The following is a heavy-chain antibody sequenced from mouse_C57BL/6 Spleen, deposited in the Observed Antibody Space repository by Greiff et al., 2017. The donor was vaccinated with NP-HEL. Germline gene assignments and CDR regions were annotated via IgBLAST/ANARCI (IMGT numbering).Heavy chain of an antibody. Sequence: QVQLKQPGAELVKPGASVKMSCKASGYTFTSYWITWVKQRPGQGLEWIGDIYPGSGSTNYNEKFKSKATLTVDTSSSTAYMQLSSLTSEDSAVYYCARALIYYGSSYYAMDYWGQGTSVTVSS. CDR2: IYPGSGST. D-gene: IGHD1-1*01. V-gene: IGHV1-55*01. CDR3: ARALIYYGSSYYAMDY. CDR1: GYTFTSYW. J-gene: IGHJ4*01.